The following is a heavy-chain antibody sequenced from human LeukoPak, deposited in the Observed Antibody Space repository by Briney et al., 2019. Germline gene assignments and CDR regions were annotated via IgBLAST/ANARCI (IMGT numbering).Heavy chain of an antibody. V-gene: IGHV1-69*06. CDR1: GGSFNSYA. Sequence: SVKVSCKASGGSFNSYAISWVRQAPGQGLEWMGGIIPIFGTANYAQKFQGRVTITADKSTNTAYMEPSSLRSEDTAVYYCARSQPLAYFDLWGRGTLVTASS. CDR2: IIPIFGTA. CDR3: ARSQPLAYFDL. J-gene: IGHJ2*01.